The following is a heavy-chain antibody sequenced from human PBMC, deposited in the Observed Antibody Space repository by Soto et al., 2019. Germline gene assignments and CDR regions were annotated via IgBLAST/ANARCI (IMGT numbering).Heavy chain of an antibody. V-gene: IGHV1-46*01. Sequence: QVQLVQSGAEVKKPGASVKLSCKASGYTFITSYYTHWVRQAPGQGLEWMGIINPTGTMTKYSERFQGRLTMTRDTSTSTDYMELSTLTSEETAVYFCARDTGYDHDAFDIWGQGTMVTVSS. CDR1: GYTFITSYY. D-gene: IGHD5-12*01. CDR2: INPTGTMT. J-gene: IGHJ3*02. CDR3: ARDTGYDHDAFDI.